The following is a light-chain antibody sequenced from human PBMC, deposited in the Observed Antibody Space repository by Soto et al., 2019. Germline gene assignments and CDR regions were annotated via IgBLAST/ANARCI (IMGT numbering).Light chain of an antibody. Sequence: QSVLTQPPSVSGAPGQRVTISCTGSSSNIGAGYDVHWYQQLPGTAPKLLIYGNXNRXXXXXXXFSGSKSGTSASLAITGXXXXXXXXXXCQSYDSSLSGLVFGTGTKLTVL. CDR1: SSNIGAGYD. CDR2: GNX. CDR3: QSYDSSLSGLV. J-gene: IGLJ1*01. V-gene: IGLV1-40*01.